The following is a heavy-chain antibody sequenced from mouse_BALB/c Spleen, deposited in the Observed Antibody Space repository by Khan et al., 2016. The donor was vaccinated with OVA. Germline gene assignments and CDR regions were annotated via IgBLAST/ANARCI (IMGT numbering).Heavy chain of an antibody. V-gene: IGHV1-5*01. CDR2: IYPENSDA. CDR1: GYSFTSYW. CDR3: TRGGYWFAY. Sequence: VQLQQSGTVLARPGASVKMSCKTSGYSFTSYWMHWIKQRPGQGLEWIGAIYPENSDANYNQKFKDKAKLTAVTSASTATMELSSLTDEDSAVYYCTRGGYWFAYWGQGTLVTVSA. J-gene: IGHJ3*01. D-gene: IGHD2-2*01.